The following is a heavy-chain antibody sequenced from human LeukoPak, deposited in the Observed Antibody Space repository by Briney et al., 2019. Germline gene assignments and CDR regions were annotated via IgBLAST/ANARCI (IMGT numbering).Heavy chain of an antibody. CDR3: ARGFDAFDI. Sequence: SETLSLTCTVSGGSISSYYWSWIRQPPGKGLEWIGYIYTSGSTNYNPSLKSRVTISVDTSKNQFSLKLSSVTAAGTAVYYCARGFDAFDIWGQGTMVTVSS. J-gene: IGHJ3*02. CDR1: GGSISSYY. CDR2: IYTSGST. V-gene: IGHV4-4*09.